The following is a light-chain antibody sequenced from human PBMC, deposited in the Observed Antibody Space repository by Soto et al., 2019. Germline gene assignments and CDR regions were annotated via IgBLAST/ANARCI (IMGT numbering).Light chain of an antibody. V-gene: IGKV1-39*01. J-gene: IGKJ1*01. CDR3: QQSHSMPWT. CDR2: AAS. Sequence: DIQMTQSPSSLSASVGDRVTITCRASQSISPYLNWYQQTPGKAPKLLVYAASNLQSGVPSRFSGGGSGTEFSLTISSLQPEDFATYFCQQSHSMPWTFGQGTKVEIK. CDR1: QSISPY.